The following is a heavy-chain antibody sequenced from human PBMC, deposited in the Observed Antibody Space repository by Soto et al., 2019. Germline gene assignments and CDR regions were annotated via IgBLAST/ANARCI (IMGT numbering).Heavy chain of an antibody. CDR3: AGRNVSAMSDYYSTRMEA. D-gene: IGHD2-21*01. CDR2: IYPGDSDT. Sequence: GESLKISCKGSVYSFTSYWIGWVRQMPGKGLEWMGIIYPGDSDTRYSPSFQGHVTISVDKSISTAYLQWNTLKASDTAMYYCAGRNVSAMSDYYSTRMEAWGQGTTVTFS. CDR1: VYSFTSYW. V-gene: IGHV5-51*01. J-gene: IGHJ6*02.